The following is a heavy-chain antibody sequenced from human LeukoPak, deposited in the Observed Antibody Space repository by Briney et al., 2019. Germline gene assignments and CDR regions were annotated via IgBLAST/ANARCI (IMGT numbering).Heavy chain of an antibody. CDR1: GGSISSSSYY. Sequence: SETLSLTCTVSGGSISSSSYYWGWIRQPPGKGLEWIGSIYYSGSTYYNPSLKSRVTISVDTSKNQFSLKLSSVTAADTAVYYCARLYSSGLDYWGQGTLATVSS. CDR3: ARLYSSGLDY. V-gene: IGHV4-39*01. CDR2: IYYSGST. D-gene: IGHD6-19*01. J-gene: IGHJ4*02.